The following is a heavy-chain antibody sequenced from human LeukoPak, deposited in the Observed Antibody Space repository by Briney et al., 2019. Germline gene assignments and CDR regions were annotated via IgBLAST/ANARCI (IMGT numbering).Heavy chain of an antibody. CDR3: AREGRLVQRYFQH. J-gene: IGHJ1*01. V-gene: IGHV4-4*02. CDR1: GGSISSSNW. CDR2: IYHSGST. D-gene: IGHD6-19*01. Sequence: SETLSLTCTVSGGSISSSNWWSWVRQPPGKGLEWIGEIYHSGSTNYNPSLKSRVTISVDKSKNQFSLKLSSVTAADTAVYYCAREGRLVQRYFQHWGQGTLVTVSS.